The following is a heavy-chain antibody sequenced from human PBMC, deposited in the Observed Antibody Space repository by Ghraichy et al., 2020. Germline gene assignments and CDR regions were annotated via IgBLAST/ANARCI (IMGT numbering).Heavy chain of an antibody. CDR1: GFTFSSYW. CDR3: ASLVLLWFREGAADY. J-gene: IGHJ4*02. D-gene: IGHD3-10*01. V-gene: IGHV3-7*03. CDR2: IKQDGSEK. Sequence: GGSLRLSCAASGFTFSSYWMSWVRQAPGKGLEWVANIKQDGSEKYYVDSVKGRFTISRDNAKNSLYLQMNSLRAEDTAVYYCASLVLLWFREGAADYWGQGTLVTVSS.